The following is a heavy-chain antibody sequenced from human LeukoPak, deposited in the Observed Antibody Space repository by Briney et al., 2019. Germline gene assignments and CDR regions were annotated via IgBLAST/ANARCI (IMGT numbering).Heavy chain of an antibody. V-gene: IGHV1-8*01. Sequence: HWASVKVSCKASGYTFTSYDINWVRQATGQGLEWMGWINPNSGNTGYAQKFQERVTITRDMSTSTAYMELSSLRSEDTAVYYCAAINYYDSSGYFDYWGQGTLVTVSS. CDR2: INPNSGNT. CDR3: AAINYYDSSGYFDY. D-gene: IGHD3-22*01. CDR1: GYTFTSYD. J-gene: IGHJ4*02.